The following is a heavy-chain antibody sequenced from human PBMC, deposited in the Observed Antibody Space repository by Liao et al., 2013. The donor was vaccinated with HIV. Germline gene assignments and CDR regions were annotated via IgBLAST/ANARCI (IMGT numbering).Heavy chain of an antibody. CDR2: INHSGST. Sequence: QVQLQQWGAGLLTPSESLSLTCAVYGGSFSGYYWTWIRQPPGKGLEWIGEINHSGSTNYNPSLKSRVTISVDTSKNQFSLKLSSVTAADTAVYYCAREPIAVAVGLLPDDAFDIWGQGTMVTVSS. J-gene: IGHJ3*02. V-gene: IGHV4-34*01. CDR1: GGSFSGYY. CDR3: AREPIAVAVGLLPDDAFDI. D-gene: IGHD6-19*01.